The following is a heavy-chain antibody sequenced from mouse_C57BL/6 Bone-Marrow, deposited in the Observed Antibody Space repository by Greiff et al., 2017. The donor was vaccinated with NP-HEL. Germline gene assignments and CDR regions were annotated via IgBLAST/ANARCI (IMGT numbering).Heavy chain of an antibody. CDR1: GYPFPCYW. CDR2: IYPGSGST. Sequence: VQLQQPGAELVKPGASVKMSCKASGYPFPCYWLTWVQPRPGPGLEWIGDIYPGSGSTNYNEKFQSKATLTVDPSSSTAYMQLSSLTSEDSAVYYCAKYYGSSDCYFDVWGTGTTVTVSS. D-gene: IGHD1-1*01. CDR3: AKYYGSSDCYFDV. V-gene: IGHV1-55*01. J-gene: IGHJ1*03.